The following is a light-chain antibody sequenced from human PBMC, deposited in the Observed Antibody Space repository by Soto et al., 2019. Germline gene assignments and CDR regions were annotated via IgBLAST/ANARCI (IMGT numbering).Light chain of an antibody. Sequence: EIVMTQSPATLSVSPGERANLSCRASQTISNHLAWYQQKPGQAPRLLIYGASTRATGIPARFSGSGSGTEFTLTISSLQSEDFAVYYCQQYNTWPPHTFGQGTKLEIK. V-gene: IGKV3-15*01. CDR3: QQYNTWPPHT. CDR1: QTISNH. CDR2: GAS. J-gene: IGKJ2*01.